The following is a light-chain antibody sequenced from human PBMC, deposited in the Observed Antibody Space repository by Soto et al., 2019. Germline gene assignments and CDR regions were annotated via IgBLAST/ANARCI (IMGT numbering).Light chain of an antibody. J-gene: IGLJ2*01. CDR1: SSNIGSNI. CDR3: AAWDDSLNGRGV. CDR2: SNN. V-gene: IGLV1-44*01. Sequence: QSVLTQPPSASGTPGQRVTIYCSGSSSNIGSNIVNWYQQLPGTAPKLLIYSNNQRPSGVPDRFSGSKSGTSASLAISGLQSEDEADYYCAAWDDSLNGRGVFGGGTKVTVL.